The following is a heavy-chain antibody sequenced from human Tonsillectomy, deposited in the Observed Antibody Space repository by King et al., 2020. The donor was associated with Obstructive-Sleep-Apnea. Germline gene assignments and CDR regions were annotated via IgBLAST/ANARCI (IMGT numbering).Heavy chain of an antibody. Sequence: QLQESGPGLVKPSETLSLTCTVSGGSLTSFYWSWIRQPPGKGPEWMAYVSDTGKTHYNPSLKSPVAVSIATSTNQFSLRLSSVTAAATAKYYCARHPYDGGNPWFDPWGQGTLVIVSS. CDR3: ARHPYDGGNPWFDP. CDR1: GGSLTSFY. CDR2: VSDTGKT. D-gene: IGHD3-22*01. J-gene: IGHJ5*02. V-gene: IGHV4-59*08.